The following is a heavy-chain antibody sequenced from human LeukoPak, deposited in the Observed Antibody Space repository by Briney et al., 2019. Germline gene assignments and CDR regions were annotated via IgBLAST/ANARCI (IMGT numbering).Heavy chain of an antibody. CDR3: ARARRDCSGGTCFSYYFDN. Sequence: PGGSLRLSCVASGVTFNFNDYYMSWIRQAPGKGLECVSAISSIEGRIYYANSVKGRFTISRDNSKNMVFLQMGSLRAEDMAVYYCARARRDCSGGTCFSYYFDNWGQGTLVTVSP. CDR2: ISSIEGRI. CDR1: GVTFNFND. V-gene: IGHV3-64*01. D-gene: IGHD2-15*01. J-gene: IGHJ4*02.